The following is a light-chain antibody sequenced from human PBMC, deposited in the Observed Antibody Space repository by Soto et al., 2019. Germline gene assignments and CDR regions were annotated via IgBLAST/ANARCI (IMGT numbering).Light chain of an antibody. J-gene: IGLJ1*01. V-gene: IGLV2-14*03. CDR3: GSYTNSITYV. CDR1: NSDVGGYNY. CDR2: DVS. Sequence: QSVLTQPASVSGSPGQSITISCTGTNSDVGGYNYVSWYQQHPGKAPKLLIYDVSSRPSGLSNRFSGSKSGNTASLIISGLQAEDEADYYCGSYTNSITYVFGSGTKLTVL.